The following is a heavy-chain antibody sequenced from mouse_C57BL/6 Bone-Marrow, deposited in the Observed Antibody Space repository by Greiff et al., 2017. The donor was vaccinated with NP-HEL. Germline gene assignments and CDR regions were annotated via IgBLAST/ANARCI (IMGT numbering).Heavy chain of an antibody. CDR3: ARDYYGPFAY. V-gene: IGHV1-26*01. CDR1: GYTFTDYY. D-gene: IGHD1-1*01. J-gene: IGHJ3*01. Sequence: EVQLQQSGPELVKPGASVKISCKASGYTFTDYYMNWVKQSHGKSLEWIGDINPNNGGTNYNQKFKGKATLTVDKSSSTAYMELRSLTSEDSAVYYCARDYYGPFAYWGQGTLVTVSA. CDR2: INPNNGGT.